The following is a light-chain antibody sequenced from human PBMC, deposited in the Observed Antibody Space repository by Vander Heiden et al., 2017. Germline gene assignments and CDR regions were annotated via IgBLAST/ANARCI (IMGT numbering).Light chain of an antibody. CDR3: QQRSNWFT. V-gene: IGKV3-11*01. CDR2: DAS. Sequence: EIVLTQSPATLSLSPGERATLSCRPSQSVSSYVAWYQQKAGQAPSLLIDDASNRATGIPARFSGSGSGTDFTLTISSLEPEDFAVYYCQQRSNWFTFGQGTRLEIK. J-gene: IGKJ5*01. CDR1: QSVSSY.